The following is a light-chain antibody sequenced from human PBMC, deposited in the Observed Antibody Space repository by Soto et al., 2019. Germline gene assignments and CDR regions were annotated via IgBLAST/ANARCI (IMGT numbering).Light chain of an antibody. CDR1: SSDVGGYNF. V-gene: IGLV2-14*03. CDR2: DLT. J-gene: IGLJ1*01. Sequence: QSALTQPASVSGSPGQSITISCTGTSSDVGGYNFVSWYQHHPAKAPKLMIYDLTYRPSGVSNRFSGSKSGNTAYLTISGLQAEDEADYYCISYTNTNTYVFGTGTNSPS. CDR3: ISYTNTNTYV.